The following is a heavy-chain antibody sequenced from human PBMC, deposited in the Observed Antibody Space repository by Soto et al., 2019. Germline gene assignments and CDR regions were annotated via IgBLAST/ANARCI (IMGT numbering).Heavy chain of an antibody. CDR3: ARGDSYGYGVVDY. J-gene: IGHJ4*02. CDR1: GYTFTSYA. Sequence: QVQLVQSGAEVKKPGASVKVSCKASGYTFTSYAMHWVRQAPGQRLEWMGWINAGNGNTKYSQKFQGRVTITRDTSASTAYMELSSLRSEDTAVYYCARGDSYGYGVVDYWGQGTLVTVSS. D-gene: IGHD5-18*01. CDR2: INAGNGNT. V-gene: IGHV1-3*01.